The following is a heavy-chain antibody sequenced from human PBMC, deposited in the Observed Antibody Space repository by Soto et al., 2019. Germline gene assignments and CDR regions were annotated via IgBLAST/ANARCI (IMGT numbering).Heavy chain of an antibody. CDR3: ARDQESITDRILQY. Sequence: GGSVKVSCKASGGTCASFGFSWVRQAPGQGLEWLGWISDYNGNRHYAQKVRDRVTLTTDTSTNTAYMELRSLTSEDTAVYYCARDQESITDRILQYWGQGTRVTVSS. D-gene: IGHD3-10*01. CDR2: ISDYNGNR. J-gene: IGHJ4*02. CDR1: GGTCASFG. V-gene: IGHV1-18*01.